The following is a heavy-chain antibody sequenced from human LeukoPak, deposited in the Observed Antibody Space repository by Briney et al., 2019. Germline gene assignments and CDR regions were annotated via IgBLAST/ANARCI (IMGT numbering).Heavy chain of an antibody. CDR2: IWYDGSNE. CDR3: GRARGAYSTSWIDY. V-gene: IGHV3-33*01. J-gene: IGHJ4*02. D-gene: IGHD6-13*01. CDR1: GFTFRNAG. Sequence: GSPRPSCAGAGFTFRNAGLNWVRQAPGKGPEGVAIIWYDGSNEYYGDSVKGRFIISRDDSRNTLYLQMNSLRAEDTAVYFCGRARGAYSTSWIDYWGQGTLVTVSS.